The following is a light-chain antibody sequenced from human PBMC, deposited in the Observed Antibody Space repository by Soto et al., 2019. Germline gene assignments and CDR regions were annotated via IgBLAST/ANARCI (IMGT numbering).Light chain of an antibody. CDR2: KAS. J-gene: IGKJ1*01. Sequence: DIQMTQSPSTLSASVGDRVTITCRASQSISSWLAWYQQKPGKAPKLLIYKASSLESGVPSRFSGSGSGTEFTLTISSLQADDFATYYYQHYNSYSWTFGQGTKVEIK. V-gene: IGKV1-5*03. CDR1: QSISSW. CDR3: QHYNSYSWT.